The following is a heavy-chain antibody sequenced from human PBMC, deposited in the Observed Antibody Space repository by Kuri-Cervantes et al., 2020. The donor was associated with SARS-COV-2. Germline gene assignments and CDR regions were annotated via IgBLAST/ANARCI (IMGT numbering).Heavy chain of an antibody. J-gene: IGHJ4*02. CDR2: IKQDGSEK. D-gene: IGHD6-6*01. V-gene: IGHV3-7*01. Sequence: GGSLRLSCAASGFTFSSYWMSWVRRAPGKGLEWVANIKQDGSEKYYVDSVKGRFTISRDNAKNSLYLQMNSLRAEDTAVYYCARDPRYSSSWLDYWGQGTLVTVSS. CDR3: ARDPRYSSSWLDY. CDR1: GFTFSSYW.